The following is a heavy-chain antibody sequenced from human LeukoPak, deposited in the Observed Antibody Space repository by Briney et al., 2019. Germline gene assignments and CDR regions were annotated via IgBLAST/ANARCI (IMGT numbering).Heavy chain of an antibody. V-gene: IGHV1-24*01. CDR3: ATGSVYCSSTSCNFVY. D-gene: IGHD2-2*01. CDR1: GYTLTELS. Sequence: ASVKVSCKVSGYTLTELSMHWVRQAPGKGLEWMGGFDPEDGETIYAQKFQGRVTMTEDTSTDTAYKELSSLRSEDTAVYYCATGSVYCSSTSCNFVYWGQGTLVTVSS. J-gene: IGHJ4*02. CDR2: FDPEDGET.